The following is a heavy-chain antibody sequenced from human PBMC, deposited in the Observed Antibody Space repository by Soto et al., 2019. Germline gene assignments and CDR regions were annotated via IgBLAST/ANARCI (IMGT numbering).Heavy chain of an antibody. CDR3: AIGIAAAGLYYYYYYGMDV. CDR2: ICYSGST. J-gene: IGHJ6*02. CDR1: GGSISSGGYY. D-gene: IGHD6-13*01. V-gene: IGHV4-31*03. Sequence: SETLSLTGTVSGGSISSGGYYWSWIRQHSGKGLEWIGYICYSGSTYYNPSLKSRVTISVDTSKNQFSLKLSSVTAADTAVYYCAIGIAAAGLYYYYYYGMDVWGQGTTVTVSS.